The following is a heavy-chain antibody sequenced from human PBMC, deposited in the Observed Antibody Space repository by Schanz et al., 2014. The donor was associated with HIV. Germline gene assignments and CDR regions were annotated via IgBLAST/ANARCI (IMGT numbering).Heavy chain of an antibody. J-gene: IGHJ4*02. D-gene: IGHD3-9*01. CDR3: ARGDILTGLYPYYFDS. CDR1: GYTFTGYF. V-gene: IGHV1-2*02. Sequence: QVQLVQSGAEMKKPGASVKVSCKTSGYTFTGYFMHWVRQAPGQGLEWMGWINPNSGGTNYAQKFQGRVTMARDTSISTAYMELSRLTSDDTAVYYCARGDILTGLYPYYFDSWGQGTLVTVSS. CDR2: INPNSGGT.